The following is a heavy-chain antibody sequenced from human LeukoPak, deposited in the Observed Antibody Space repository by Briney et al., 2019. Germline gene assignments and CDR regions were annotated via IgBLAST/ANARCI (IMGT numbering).Heavy chain of an antibody. D-gene: IGHD1-1*01. V-gene: IGHV1-18*04. CDR1: GYTFTDYY. CDR3: ARGRGTYYMDV. CDR2: ISAYNGNT. J-gene: IGHJ6*03. Sequence: GASVKVSCKTSGYTFTDYYMHWVRQAPGQGLEWMGWISAYNGNTNYAQKLQGRVTMTTDTSTSTAYMELRSLRSDDTAVYYCARGRGTYYMDVWGKGTTVTVSS.